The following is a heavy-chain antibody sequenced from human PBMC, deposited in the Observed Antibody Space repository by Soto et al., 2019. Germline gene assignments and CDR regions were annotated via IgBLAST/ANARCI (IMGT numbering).Heavy chain of an antibody. D-gene: IGHD2-2*01. CDR2: IYYSGST. V-gene: IGHV4-31*03. CDR1: GGSISSGGYY. Sequence: SETLSLTCTVSGGSISSGGYYWSWIRQHPGKGLEWIGYIYYSGSTYYNPSLKSRVTISVDTSKNQFSLKLSSVTAADTAVYYCARELWIVPAEGSYYYMDVWGKGTTVTVSS. J-gene: IGHJ6*03. CDR3: ARELWIVPAEGSYYYMDV.